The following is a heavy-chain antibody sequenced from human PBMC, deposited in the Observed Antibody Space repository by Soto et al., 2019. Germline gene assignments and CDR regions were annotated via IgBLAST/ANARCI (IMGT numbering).Heavy chain of an antibody. CDR2: ITGSGDST. V-gene: IGHV3-23*01. D-gene: IGHD2-21*02. CDR3: ARVRGPYCGGDCYPPTPNWFDP. J-gene: IGHJ5*02. CDR1: GFTFSSYA. Sequence: GGSLRLSCAASGFTFSSYAMNWVRQAPGKGLEWVSVITGSGDSTYYADSVKGRFTISRDNSKNTLYVQMNSLRAEDTAVYYCARVRGPYCGGDCYPPTPNWFDPWGQGTLVTVSS.